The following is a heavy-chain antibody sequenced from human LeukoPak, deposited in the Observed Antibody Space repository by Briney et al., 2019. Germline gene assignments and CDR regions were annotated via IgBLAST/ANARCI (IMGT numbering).Heavy chain of an antibody. CDR2: IYHSGST. CDR3: ARLSPPPYYYDSSGYYNYYYYYMDV. Sequence: PSETLSLTCTVSGYSISSGYYWGWIRPPPGKGLEWIGSIYHSGSTYYNPSLKSRVTISVDTSKNQFSLKLSSVTAADTAVYYCARLSPPPYYYDSSGYYNYYYYYMDVWGKGTTVTVSS. D-gene: IGHD3-22*01. J-gene: IGHJ6*03. V-gene: IGHV4-38-2*02. CDR1: GYSISSGYY.